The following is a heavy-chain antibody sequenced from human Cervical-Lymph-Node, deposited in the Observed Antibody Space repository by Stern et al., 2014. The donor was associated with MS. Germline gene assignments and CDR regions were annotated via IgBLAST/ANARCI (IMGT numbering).Heavy chain of an antibody. CDR1: GGSISSYY. J-gene: IGHJ4*02. CDR3: ARWHSSGWYLTYFDY. V-gene: IGHV4-59*01. CDR2: IYYSGST. D-gene: IGHD6-19*01. Sequence: QLQLQESGPGLVKPSETLSLTCTVSGGSISSYYWSWIRQPPGKGLEWIGYIYYSGSTNYNPSLKSRVTISVDTSKNQFSLKLSSVTAADTAVYYCARWHSSGWYLTYFDYWGQGTLVTVSS.